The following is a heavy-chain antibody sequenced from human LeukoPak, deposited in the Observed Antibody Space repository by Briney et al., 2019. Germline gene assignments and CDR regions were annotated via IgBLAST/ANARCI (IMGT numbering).Heavy chain of an antibody. V-gene: IGHV4-59*08. Sequence: KSSETLSLTCTVSGASISSYYWSWIRQPPGKGLEWIGYIFYTGSTNYNPSLKSRVTISVDTSKNQFSLRLSSVTAADTAVYYCARHPVVVVAATPGWWFDPWGQGTLVTVSS. CDR1: GASISSYY. D-gene: IGHD2-15*01. CDR2: IFYTGST. CDR3: ARHPVVVVAATPGWWFDP. J-gene: IGHJ5*02.